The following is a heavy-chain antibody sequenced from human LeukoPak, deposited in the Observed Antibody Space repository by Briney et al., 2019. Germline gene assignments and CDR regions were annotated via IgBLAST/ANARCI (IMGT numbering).Heavy chain of an antibody. CDR3: ARDGGSSYSSSWSKSFDY. V-gene: IGHV3-21*01. CDR1: GFTFSSYS. J-gene: IGHJ4*02. Sequence: PGGSLRLSCAASGFTFSSYSMNWVRQAPGKGLEWVSSIGSSSSYIYYADSVKGRFTISRDNAKNSLYLQMNSLRAEDTAVYYCARDGGSSYSSSWSKSFDYWGQGTLVTVSS. D-gene: IGHD6-13*01. CDR2: IGSSSSYI.